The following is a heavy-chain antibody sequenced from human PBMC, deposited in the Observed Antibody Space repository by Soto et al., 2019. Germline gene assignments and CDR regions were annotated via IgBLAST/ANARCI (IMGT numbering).Heavy chain of an antibody. D-gene: IGHD3-3*01. J-gene: IGHJ6*02. CDR2: ISGSGGST. Sequence: WWSLRLCCSASGFTFSSYAMSWCRQAPGKGLEWVSAISGSGGSTYYADSVKGRFTISRDNSKNTLYLQMNSLRAEDTAVYYCAKDNYEYYDFWSGYYYYYGMDVWGQGTTVTVSS. V-gene: IGHV3-23*01. CDR1: GFTFSSYA. CDR3: AKDNYEYYDFWSGYYYYYGMDV.